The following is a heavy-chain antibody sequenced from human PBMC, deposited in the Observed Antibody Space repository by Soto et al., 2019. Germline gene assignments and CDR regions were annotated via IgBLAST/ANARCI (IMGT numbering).Heavy chain of an antibody. D-gene: IGHD3-16*01. CDR2: IYYSGST. J-gene: IGHJ4*02. V-gene: IGHV4-59*01. Sequence: SETLSLTCTVSGGSISSYYWSWIRQPPGKGLEWIGYIYYSGSTNYNPSLKSRVTISVDTSKNHFSLKLISVTTADTAVYYCASLGNLGRWIQLLDSCGQGTLVTVSA. CDR3: ASLGNLGRWIQLLDS. CDR1: GGSISSYY.